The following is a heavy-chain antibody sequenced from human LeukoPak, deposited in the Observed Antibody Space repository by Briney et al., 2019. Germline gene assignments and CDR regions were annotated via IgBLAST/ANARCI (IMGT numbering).Heavy chain of an antibody. Sequence: ASVKVSCKASGYTFTGYYMHWVGQAPGQGREWMGRINPNSGGTNYAQKFEGRVTMTRDTSISTAYVELSRLRSDDTAVYYCARATTPRIAAAGPTFDYWGQGTLVTVSS. D-gene: IGHD6-13*01. CDR1: GYTFTGYY. J-gene: IGHJ4*02. CDR2: INPNSGGT. CDR3: ARATTPRIAAAGPTFDY. V-gene: IGHV1-2*06.